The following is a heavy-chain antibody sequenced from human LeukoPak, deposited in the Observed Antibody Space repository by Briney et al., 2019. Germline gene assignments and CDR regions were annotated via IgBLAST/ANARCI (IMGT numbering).Heavy chain of an antibody. CDR2: ISYDGSNK. V-gene: IGHV3-30-3*01. CDR3: ASLGSSSL. Sequence: SGGSLRLSCAASGFTFSSYAMHWVRQAPGKGLEWVAVISYDGSNKYYADSVKGRFTISRDNSKNTLYLQMNSLRAEDTAVYYCASLGSSSLRGQGTLVTVSS. CDR1: GFTFSSYA. J-gene: IGHJ4*02. D-gene: IGHD6-13*01.